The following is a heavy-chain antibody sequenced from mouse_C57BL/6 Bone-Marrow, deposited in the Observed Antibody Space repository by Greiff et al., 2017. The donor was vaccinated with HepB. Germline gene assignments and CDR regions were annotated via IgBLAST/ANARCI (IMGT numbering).Heavy chain of an antibody. Sequence: QVHVKQSGAELVRPGASVKLSCKASGYTFTDYYINWVKQRPGQGLEWIGRIHPSDSDTNYNQKFKGKATLTVDKSSSTAYMQLSSLTSEDSAVYYCAIYDPTTYWGQGTTLTVSS. V-gene: IGHV1-74*01. D-gene: IGHD2-10*01. J-gene: IGHJ2*01. CDR1: GYTFTDYY. CDR3: AIYDPTTY. CDR2: IHPSDSDT.